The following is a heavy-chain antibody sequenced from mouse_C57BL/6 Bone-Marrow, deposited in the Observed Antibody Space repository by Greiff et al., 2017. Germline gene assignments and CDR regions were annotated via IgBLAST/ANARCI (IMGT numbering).Heavy chain of an antibody. V-gene: IGHV2-2*01. J-gene: IGHJ2*01. D-gene: IGHD2-4*01. CDR3: ARMEYDYDGGYYFDY. CDR2: IWSGGST. Sequence: VMLVESGPGLVQPSQSLSITCTVSGFSLTSYGVHWVRQSPGKGLEWLGVIWSGGSTDYNAAFISRLSISKDNSKSQVFFKMNSLQADDTAIYYCARMEYDYDGGYYFDYWGQGTTLTVSS. CDR1: GFSLTSYG.